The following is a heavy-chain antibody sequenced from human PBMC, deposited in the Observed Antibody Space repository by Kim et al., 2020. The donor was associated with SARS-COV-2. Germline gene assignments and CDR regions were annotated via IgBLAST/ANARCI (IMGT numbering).Heavy chain of an antibody. J-gene: IGHJ6*02. D-gene: IGHD2-15*01. CDR3: ARDKVAVGGYCSGGSCPPTYYYYYYGMDV. CDR2: INPSGGST. CDR1: GYTFTSYY. V-gene: IGHV1-46*01. Sequence: ASVKVSCKASGYTFTSYYMHWVRQAPGQGLEWMGIINPSGGSTSYAQKFQGRVTMTRDTSTSTVYMELSSLRSEDTAVYYCARDKVAVGGYCSGGSCPPTYYYYYYGMDVCGQGTTVTVSS.